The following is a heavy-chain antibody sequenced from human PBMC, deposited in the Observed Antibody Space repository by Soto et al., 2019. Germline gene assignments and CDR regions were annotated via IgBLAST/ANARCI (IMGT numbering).Heavy chain of an antibody. CDR1: VYSFTCNY. J-gene: IGHJ6*02. CDR3: ARGPRPPSGWLGFWEYVMDL. CDR2: VNPDNGGT. D-gene: IGHD3-3*01. V-gene: IGHV1-2*02. Sequence: SVEASCKAPVYSFTCNYIHWVRQAPGQGLEWMGWVNPDNGGTTSAQKFQGRVTMTSDTSVTTAYMELNRLTSDDTAVYYCARGPRPPSGWLGFWEYVMDLSRQGATVTVSS.